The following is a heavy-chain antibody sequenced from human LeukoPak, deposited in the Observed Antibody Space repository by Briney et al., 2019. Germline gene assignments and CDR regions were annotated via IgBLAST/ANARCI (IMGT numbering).Heavy chain of an antibody. V-gene: IGHV5-51*01. Sequence: GESLKISCKGSGYSFTSYWIGWVRQMPGKGLEWMGIIYPGDSDTRYSPSFQGQVTISADKSISTAYLQWSSLKASDTAMYYCARTAYDSSGYVYGMDVWGQGTTVTVSS. CDR3: ARTAYDSSGYVYGMDV. CDR1: GYSFTSYW. CDR2: IYPGDSDT. J-gene: IGHJ6*02. D-gene: IGHD3-22*01.